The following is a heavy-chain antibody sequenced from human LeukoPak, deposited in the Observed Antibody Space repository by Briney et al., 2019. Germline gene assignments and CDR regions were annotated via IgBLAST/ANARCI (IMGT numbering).Heavy chain of an antibody. CDR1: GGTFSSYA. CDR2: IIPIFGTA. V-gene: IGHV1-69*06. Sequence: GASVKVSCKASGGTFSSYAISWVRQAPGQGLEWMGGIIPIFGTANYAQKFQGRVTITADKSASTVYMELSSLRSEDMAVYYCARGIWSSHSVGYYFDFWGQGTLVTVSS. J-gene: IGHJ4*02. CDR3: ARGIWSSHSVGYYFDF. D-gene: IGHD5/OR15-5a*01.